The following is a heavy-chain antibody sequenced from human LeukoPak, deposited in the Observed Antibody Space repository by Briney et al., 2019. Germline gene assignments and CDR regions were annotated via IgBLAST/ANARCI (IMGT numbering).Heavy chain of an antibody. J-gene: IGHJ4*02. Sequence: KPSETLSLTCAVYGGSFSGYYWSWIRQPPGKGLEWIGEINHSGSTNYNPSLKSRVTISVDTSKNQFSLKLSSVTAADTAVYYCARDRSGSYDYWGQGTLVTVSS. CDR3: ARDRSGSYDY. V-gene: IGHV4-34*01. CDR2: INHSGST. CDR1: GGSFSGYY. D-gene: IGHD1-26*01.